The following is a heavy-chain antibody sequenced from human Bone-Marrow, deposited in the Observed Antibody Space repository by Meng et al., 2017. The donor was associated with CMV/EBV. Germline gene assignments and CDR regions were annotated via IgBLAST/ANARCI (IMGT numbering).Heavy chain of an antibody. CDR3: ARDWSGGNSGFLDF. D-gene: IGHD2-15*01. V-gene: IGHV3-13*03. CDR2: IDTAGDT. CDR1: GFTFSNYD. J-gene: IGHJ4*02. Sequence: GESLKISCAACGFTFSNYDMHWVRQATGKGLEWVSAIDTAGDTYYPGSVKGQFTISRDNSKNTVYLQMNSLRAEDTALYYCARDWSGGNSGFLDFWGQGTPVTVSS.